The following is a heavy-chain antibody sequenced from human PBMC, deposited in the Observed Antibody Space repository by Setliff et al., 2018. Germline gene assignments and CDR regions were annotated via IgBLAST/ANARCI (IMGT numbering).Heavy chain of an antibody. V-gene: IGHV4-39*02. D-gene: IGHD3-3*01. CDR1: GGSVSSTSHY. J-gene: IGHJ3*02. CDR3: ASPRRDDLDSPFDAFDI. Sequence: SETLSLTCTVSGGSVSSTSHYWGWIRQAPGKGMEWIGSVYYSGYTYSKPSLDSRVTISLDTSKNHFSLRLSSVTAADTAVYYCASPRRDDLDSPFDAFDIWGQGTKVTVSS. CDR2: VYYSGYT.